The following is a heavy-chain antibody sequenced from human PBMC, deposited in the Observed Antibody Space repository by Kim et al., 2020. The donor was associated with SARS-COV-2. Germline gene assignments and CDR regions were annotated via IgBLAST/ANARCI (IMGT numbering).Heavy chain of an antibody. J-gene: IGHJ4*02. D-gene: IGHD5-18*01. CDR2: INHSGST. Sequence: SETLSLTCAVYGGSFSGYYWSWIRQPPGKGLEWIGEINHSGSTNYNPSLKSRVTISVDTSKNQFSLKLSSVTAADTAVYYCAIEVSGYSYGYVNYWGQGTLVTVSS. CDR3: AIEVSGYSYGYVNY. V-gene: IGHV4-34*01. CDR1: GGSFSGYY.